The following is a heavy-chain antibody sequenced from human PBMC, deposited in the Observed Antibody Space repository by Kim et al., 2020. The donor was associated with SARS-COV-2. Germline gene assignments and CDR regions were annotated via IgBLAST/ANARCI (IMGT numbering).Heavy chain of an antibody. CDR2: ISYDGSNK. Sequence: GGSLRLSCAASGFTFSSYAMHWVRQAPGKGLEWVAVISYDGSNKYYADSVKGRFTISRDNSKNTLYLQMNSLRAEDTAVYYCARGGKAARQSPFVYWGQGTLVTVSS. CDR3: ARGGKAARQSPFVY. V-gene: IGHV3-30*04. CDR1: GFTFSSYA. J-gene: IGHJ4*02. D-gene: IGHD6-6*01.